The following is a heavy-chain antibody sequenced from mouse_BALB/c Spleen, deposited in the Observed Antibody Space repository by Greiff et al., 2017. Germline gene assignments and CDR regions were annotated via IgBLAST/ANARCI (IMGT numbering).Heavy chain of an antibody. J-gene: IGHJ3*01. CDR1: GFAFSSYD. V-gene: IGHV5-12-1*01. Sequence: DVHLVESGGGLVKPGGSLKLSCAASGFAFSSYDMSWVRQTPEKRLEWVAYISSGGGSTYYPDTVKGRFTISRDNAKNTLYLQMSSLKSEDTAMYYCARRGYRYDEVAYWGQGTLVTVSA. CDR2: ISSGGGST. CDR3: ARRGYRYDEVAY. D-gene: IGHD2-14*01.